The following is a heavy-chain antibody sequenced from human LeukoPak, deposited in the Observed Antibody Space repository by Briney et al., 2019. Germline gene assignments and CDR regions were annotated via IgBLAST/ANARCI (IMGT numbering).Heavy chain of an antibody. CDR1: GYTFTSYD. CDR3: ARALDAEDY. CDR2: IIPILGIA. J-gene: IGHJ4*02. V-gene: IGHV1-69*04. Sequence: SVKVSCKASGYTFTSYDINWVRQATGQGLEWMGRIIPILGIANYAQKFQGRVTITADKSTSTAYMELSSLRSEDTAVYYCARALDAEDYWGQGTLVTVSS.